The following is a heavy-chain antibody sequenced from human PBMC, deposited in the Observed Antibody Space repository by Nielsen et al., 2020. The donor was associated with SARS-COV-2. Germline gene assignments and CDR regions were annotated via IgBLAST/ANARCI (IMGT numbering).Heavy chain of an antibody. CDR3: ARELAAAGGVSSYYYYYGMDV. CDR2: ISAYNGNT. D-gene: IGHD6-13*01. J-gene: IGHJ6*02. Sequence: ASVKVSCKASGYTFTSYGISWVRQAPGQGLEWMGWISAYNGNTNYAQKLQGRVTMTRDTSISTAYMELSRLRSDDTAVYYCARELAAAGGVSSYYYYYGMDVWGQGTTVTVSS. CDR1: GYTFTSYG. V-gene: IGHV1-18*01.